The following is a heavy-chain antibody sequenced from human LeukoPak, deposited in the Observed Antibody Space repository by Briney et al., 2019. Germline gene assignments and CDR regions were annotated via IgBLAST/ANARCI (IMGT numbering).Heavy chain of an antibody. D-gene: IGHD5-12*01. CDR3: TRGDNDYDLGY. CDR2: IYTRGST. V-gene: IGHV4-4*07. Sequence: SETLSLTCTVSGGSISSYYWSWIRQPAGKGLEWIGRIYTRGSTNYNPTLKSRVTMSLDTSKNQFSLKLSSVTAADTAVYYCTRGDNDYDLGYWGQGTLVTVSS. CDR1: GGSISSYY. J-gene: IGHJ4*02.